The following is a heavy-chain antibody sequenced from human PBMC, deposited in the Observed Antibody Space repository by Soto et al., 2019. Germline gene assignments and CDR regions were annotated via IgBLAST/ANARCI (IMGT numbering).Heavy chain of an antibody. V-gene: IGHV4-39*01. J-gene: IGHJ4*02. D-gene: IGHD2-15*01. CDR1: GGSISSSSYY. Sequence: SETLSLTCTVSGGSISSSSYYWGWIHQPPGKGLEWIGSIYYSGSTYYNPSLKSRVTISVDTSKNQFSLKLSSVTAADTAVYYCARHSGLGYCSGGSCLHHYFDYWGQGTLVTVSS. CDR2: IYYSGST. CDR3: ARHSGLGYCSGGSCLHHYFDY.